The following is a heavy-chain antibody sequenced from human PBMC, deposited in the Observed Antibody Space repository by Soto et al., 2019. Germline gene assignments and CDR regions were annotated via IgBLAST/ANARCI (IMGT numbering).Heavy chain of an antibody. V-gene: IGHV3-74*01. D-gene: IGHD1-26*01. J-gene: IGHJ4*02. CDR1: GFTFSSDW. CDR3: ARYIGSYTPFDC. Sequence: GGSLRLSCAASGFTFSSDWMHWVRQAPGKGLVWVSRINTDGSGTTYADSVKGRFTISRDNAKNTLYLQMNTLRAEDTAVYYCARYIGSYTPFDCWGQGTLVTVSS. CDR2: INTDGSGT.